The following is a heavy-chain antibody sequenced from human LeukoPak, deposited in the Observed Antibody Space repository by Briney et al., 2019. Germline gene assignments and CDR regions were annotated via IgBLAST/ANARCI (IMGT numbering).Heavy chain of an antibody. J-gene: IGHJ4*02. CDR2: IRFTGSYI. V-gene: IGHV3-21*01. D-gene: IGHD1-20*01. CDR3: LRDLNWSLDQ. Sequence: GGSLRLSCVASGFTFSHYSMNWVRQAPGKGLEWVSSIRFTGSYIYYADSVKGRFTISRDDAKNLLSLQMISLRAEDTAVYYCLRDLNWSLDQWGQGTLVTVSS. CDR1: GFTFSHYS.